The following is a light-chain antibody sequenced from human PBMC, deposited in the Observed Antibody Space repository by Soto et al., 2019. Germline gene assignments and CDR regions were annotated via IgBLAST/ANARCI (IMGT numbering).Light chain of an antibody. V-gene: IGLV2-14*01. CDR1: SSDIGGYNS. Sequence: QSALTQPPSASGSPGQSVTISCTGTSSDIGGYNSVSWYQQLPGKAPKLMIYQVTIRPSGISNRFSGSKSGNTASLTISGLQAEDEADYYCTSFSSSTSLYVFGTGTKVTVL. CDR2: QVT. J-gene: IGLJ1*01. CDR3: TSFSSSTSLYV.